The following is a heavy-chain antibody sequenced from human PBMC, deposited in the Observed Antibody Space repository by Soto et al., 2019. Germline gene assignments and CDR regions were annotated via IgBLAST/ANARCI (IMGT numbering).Heavy chain of an antibody. V-gene: IGHV4-34*01. CDR1: GGSFSGYY. CDR3: ARGFWSGSYSGGLGMDV. CDR2: INHSGST. D-gene: IGHD3-3*01. J-gene: IGHJ6*02. Sequence: SETLSLTCAVYGGSFSGYYWSWIRQPPGKGLGWIGEINHSGSTNYNPSLKSRVTISVDTSKNQFSLKLSSVTAADTAVYYCARGFWSGSYSGGLGMDVWGQGSTVTVS.